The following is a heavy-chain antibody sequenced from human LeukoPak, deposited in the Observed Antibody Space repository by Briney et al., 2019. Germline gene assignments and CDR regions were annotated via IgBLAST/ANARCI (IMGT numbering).Heavy chain of an antibody. Sequence: PGGSLRLSCAASGFTFSSYAMSWVRQAPGKGLEWVSTISGSGGSTYYADSVKGRFTISRDNAKNSLYPQMNSLRAEDTAVYYCASTSMTTVTTIYGMDVWGQGTTVTVSS. V-gene: IGHV3-23*01. D-gene: IGHD4-17*01. CDR1: GFTFSSYA. J-gene: IGHJ6*02. CDR2: ISGSGGST. CDR3: ASTSMTTVTTIYGMDV.